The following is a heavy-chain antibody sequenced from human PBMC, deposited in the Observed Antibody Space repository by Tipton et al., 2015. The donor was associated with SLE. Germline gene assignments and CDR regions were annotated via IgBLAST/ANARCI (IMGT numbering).Heavy chain of an antibody. CDR3: ARWSRGYSSSWY. V-gene: IGHV3-7*01. J-gene: IGHJ4*02. CDR1: GFTFSSYW. CDR2: IKEDGSEK. Sequence: GSLRLSCAASGFTFSSYWMNWVRQTPGKGLEGVANIKEDGSEKYYVDSVKGRFTISRDNAKNSLFLQMNSLRVEDTAVYYCARWSRGYSSSWYWGQGTLVTVSS. D-gene: IGHD6-13*01.